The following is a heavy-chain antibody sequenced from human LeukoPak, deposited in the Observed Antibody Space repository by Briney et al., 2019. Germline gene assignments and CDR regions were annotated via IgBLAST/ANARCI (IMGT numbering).Heavy chain of an antibody. D-gene: IGHD4-17*01. Sequence: ASVKVSCKVSGYTLTELSMHWVRQAPGKGLEWMGGLDPEDGETIYAQKFQGRVTMTEDTSTDTAYMELSSLRSEDTAVYYCATDSGDYVRAFDYWGQGTLVTVSS. CDR3: ATDSGDYVRAFDY. CDR1: GYTLTELS. J-gene: IGHJ4*02. CDR2: LDPEDGET. V-gene: IGHV1-24*01.